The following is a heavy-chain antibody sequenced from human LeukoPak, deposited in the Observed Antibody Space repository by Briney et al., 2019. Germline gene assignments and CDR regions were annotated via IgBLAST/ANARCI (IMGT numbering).Heavy chain of an antibody. D-gene: IGHD3-16*01. J-gene: IGHJ4*02. CDR1: GYSFTSYW. V-gene: IGHV5-51*01. Sequence: GESLKISCKGSGYSFTSYWIGWVRQMPGKGLEWMGIIYPGDSDTGYSPSFRGQVTISADKSITTAYLQWNSLKASDTAMYYCARRLDGTSQDYWGQGTLVTVSS. CDR3: ARRLDGTSQDY. CDR2: IYPGDSDT.